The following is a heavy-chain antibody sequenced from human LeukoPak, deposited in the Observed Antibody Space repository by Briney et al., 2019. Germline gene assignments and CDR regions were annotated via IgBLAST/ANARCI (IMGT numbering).Heavy chain of an antibody. V-gene: IGHV3-74*01. Sequence: GGSLRLSCAASGSAFSSHWMHWVRQAPGKGLVWVSRINSDGSGTTYADSVKGRFTISRDNAKNTLYLQMNSLRAEDMAVYYCARAASCGGDCSSSYLQHWGQGTLVTVSS. CDR3: ARAASCGGDCSSSYLQH. CDR2: INSDGSGT. CDR1: GSAFSSHW. D-gene: IGHD2-21*02. J-gene: IGHJ1*01.